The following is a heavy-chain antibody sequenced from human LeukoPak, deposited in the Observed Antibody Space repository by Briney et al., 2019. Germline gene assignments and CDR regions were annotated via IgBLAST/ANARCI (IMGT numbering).Heavy chain of an antibody. D-gene: IGHD6-13*01. J-gene: IGHJ5*02. Sequence: GGSLRLSCAASGFTFSSYAMHWVRQAPGKGLEYVSAISSNGGSTYYANSVKGRFTISRDNSKNTLYLQMGSLRAEDMAVYYCARARGYSSSPWGQGTLVTVSS. CDR3: ARARGYSSSP. V-gene: IGHV3-64*01. CDR2: ISSNGGST. CDR1: GFTFSSYA.